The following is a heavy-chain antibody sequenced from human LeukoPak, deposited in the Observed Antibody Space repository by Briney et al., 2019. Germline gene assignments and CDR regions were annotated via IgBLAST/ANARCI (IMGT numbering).Heavy chain of an antibody. V-gene: IGHV3-7*03. J-gene: IGHJ3*02. CDR3: ARDVLAAGATGTFDI. CDR1: TFTFSNYW. Sequence: GGSLRLSCAASTFTFSNYWMRWVRQAPGKGLEWVANIKQDGSEKYYVDSVKGRFTISRDNAKTSLYLQMNSLRAEDTAVYYCARDVLAAGATGTFDIWGQGTMVTVSS. CDR2: IKQDGSEK. D-gene: IGHD1-14*01.